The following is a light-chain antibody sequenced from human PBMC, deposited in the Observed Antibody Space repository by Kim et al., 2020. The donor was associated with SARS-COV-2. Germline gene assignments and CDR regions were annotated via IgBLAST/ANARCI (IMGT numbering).Light chain of an antibody. CDR2: GSS. CDR1: KSVGSK. CDR3: QQYNNWPPLS. J-gene: IGKJ4*01. V-gene: IGKV3-15*01. Sequence: SPGERATLSCRASKSVGSKLAWYQHKPGQAPRLLIFGSSTRATGIPARFSGSGSGTEFTLTISSLQSEDFAVYYCQQYNNWPPLSFGGGTKVDIK.